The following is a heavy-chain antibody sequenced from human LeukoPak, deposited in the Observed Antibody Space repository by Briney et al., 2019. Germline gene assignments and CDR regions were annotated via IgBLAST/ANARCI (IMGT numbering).Heavy chain of an antibody. CDR3: ATDFYRGRQFDY. V-gene: IGHV1-24*01. J-gene: IGHJ4*02. CDR2: FDPEDVET. D-gene: IGHD2/OR15-2a*01. CDR1: GNTFTDLT. Sequence: ASVKVSCKVSGNTFTDLTMNWVRQAPGKGLEWMGGFDPEDVETIYAQKFQGRVTMTEDTSTETAYMELTSLRHEDTAVYYCATDFYRGRQFDYWGQGTLVTVSS.